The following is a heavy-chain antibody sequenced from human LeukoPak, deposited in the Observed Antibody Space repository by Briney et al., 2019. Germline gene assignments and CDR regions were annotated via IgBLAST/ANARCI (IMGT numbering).Heavy chain of an antibody. CDR3: ARAAYYYDSSGYPREFDY. Sequence: SETLSLTCTVSGYSISSGYYWGWIRQPPGKGLEWIGSMYHSGSTYYNPSLKSRVTISVDTSKNQFSLKLSSVTAADTAVYYCARAAYYYDSSGYPREFDYWGQGTLVTVSS. J-gene: IGHJ4*02. D-gene: IGHD3-22*01. CDR1: GYSISSGYY. CDR2: MYHSGST. V-gene: IGHV4-38-2*02.